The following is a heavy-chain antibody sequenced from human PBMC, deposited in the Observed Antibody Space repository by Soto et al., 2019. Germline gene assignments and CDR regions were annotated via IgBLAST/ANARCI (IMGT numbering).Heavy chain of an antibody. CDR1: GFTFSSYA. Sequence: GGSLRLSCAASGFTFSSYAMSWARQAPGKGLEWVSAISGSGGSTYYADSVKGRFTISRDNSKNTLYLQMNSLRAEDTAVYYCAKDLEYSYDKFDYWGQGTLVTVSS. J-gene: IGHJ4*02. CDR2: ISGSGGST. D-gene: IGHD5-18*01. V-gene: IGHV3-23*01. CDR3: AKDLEYSYDKFDY.